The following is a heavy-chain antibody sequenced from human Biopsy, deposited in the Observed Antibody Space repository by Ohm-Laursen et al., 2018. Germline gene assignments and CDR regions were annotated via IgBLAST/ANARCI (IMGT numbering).Heavy chain of an antibody. CDR3: AIDRVPRRGVMPVYYYGMDV. CDR1: GGSIGSFF. V-gene: IGHV4-59*01. J-gene: IGHJ6*02. CDR2: IYNTERT. Sequence: SETLSLTCTVSGGSIGSFFWNWIRQTPGKGLEWIGFIYNTERTNYNPSLKSRVTISLDTSKNQFSLELSSVIPSDTAVYYCAIDRVPRRGVMPVYYYGMDVWGQGSTVTVSS. D-gene: IGHD2-21*01.